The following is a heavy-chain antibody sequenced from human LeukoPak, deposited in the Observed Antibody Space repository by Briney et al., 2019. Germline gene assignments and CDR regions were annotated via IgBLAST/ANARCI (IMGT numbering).Heavy chain of an antibody. J-gene: IGHJ4*02. V-gene: IGHV4-59*01. CDR2: IYYSGST. CDR3: ARSNYYDSSGSLYDFDY. D-gene: IGHD3-22*01. Sequence: SETLSLTCTVSGGSISSYYWSWIRQPPGKGLEWIGYIYYSGSTNYNPSLKSRVTISVDTSKNQFSPKLSSVTAADTAVYYCARSNYYDSSGSLYDFDYWGQGTLVTVSS. CDR1: GGSISSYY.